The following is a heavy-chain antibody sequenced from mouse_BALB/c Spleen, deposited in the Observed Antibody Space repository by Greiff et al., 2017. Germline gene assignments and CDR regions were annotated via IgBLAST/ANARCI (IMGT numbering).Heavy chain of an antibody. Sequence: DVQLVESGGGLVQPGGSRKLSCAASGFTFSSFGMHWVRQAPEKGLEWVAYISSGSSTIYYADTVKGRFTISRDNPKNTLFLQMTSLRSEDTAMYYCAAHYYGTPYYYAMDYWGQGTSVTVSS. D-gene: IGHD1-1*01. J-gene: IGHJ4*01. CDR1: GFTFSSFG. CDR3: AAHYYGTPYYYAMDY. V-gene: IGHV5-17*02. CDR2: ISSGSSTI.